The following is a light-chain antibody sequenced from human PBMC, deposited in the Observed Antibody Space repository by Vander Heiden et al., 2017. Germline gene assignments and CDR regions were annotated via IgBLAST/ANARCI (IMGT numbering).Light chain of an antibody. J-gene: IGKJ2*01. CDR1: QSVSSGY. V-gene: IGKV3-20*01. Sequence: EIVLTQSPVTLSLSPGERATLSCRASQSVSSGYLAWYQQKPGQAPRLLIYGVSSRATGIPDRFSGSGSGTDFTLTISRLEPEDFAVYYCQQYGSSPYTFGQGTKLEIK. CDR2: GVS. CDR3: QQYGSSPYT.